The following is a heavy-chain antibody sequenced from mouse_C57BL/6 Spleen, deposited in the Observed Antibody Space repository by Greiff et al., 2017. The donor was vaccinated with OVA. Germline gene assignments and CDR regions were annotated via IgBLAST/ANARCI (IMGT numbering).Heavy chain of an antibody. V-gene: IGHV14-4*01. Sequence: VQLQQSGAELVRPGASVKLSCTASGFNIKDDYMHWVKQRPEQGLEWIGWIDPENGDTEYASKFQGKATITADTSSNTANLQLSSLTSEDTAVYYCTTNYYGSSYGAYWGQGTLVTVSA. CDR1: GFNIKDDY. J-gene: IGHJ3*01. CDR2: IDPENGDT. CDR3: TTNYYGSSYGAY. D-gene: IGHD1-1*01.